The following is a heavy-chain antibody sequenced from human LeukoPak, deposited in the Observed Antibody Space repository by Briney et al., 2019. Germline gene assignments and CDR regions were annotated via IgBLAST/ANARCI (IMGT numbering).Heavy chain of an antibody. D-gene: IGHD1-26*01. CDR3: ARVTGRTITHRGSYFDY. CDR1: GGSISSGGYS. J-gene: IGHJ4*02. CDR2: IYHSGST. Sequence: PSETLSLTYAVSGGSISSGGYSWSWIRQPPGKGLEWIGSIYHSGSTYYNPSLKSRVTISVDTSKNQFSLKLSSVTAADTAVYYCARVTGRTITHRGSYFDYWGQGTLVTASS. V-gene: IGHV4-39*07.